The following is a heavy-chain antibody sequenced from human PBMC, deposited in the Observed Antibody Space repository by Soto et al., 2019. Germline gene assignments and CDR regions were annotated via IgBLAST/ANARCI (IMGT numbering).Heavy chain of an antibody. V-gene: IGHV1-8*01. CDR1: GYTFTSYD. Sequence: QVPLVQSGAEVKKPGASVKVSCKASGYTFTSYDINWVRQATGQGLEWMGWKNPNSGNTGYAQKFKGRITMTSNTTISTAYPELGSLSSEDTAVYYCPSQLRSSGPFDYWGQGTLVTVSS. CDR3: PSQLRSSGPFDY. D-gene: IGHD6-13*01. J-gene: IGHJ4*02. CDR2: KNPNSGNT.